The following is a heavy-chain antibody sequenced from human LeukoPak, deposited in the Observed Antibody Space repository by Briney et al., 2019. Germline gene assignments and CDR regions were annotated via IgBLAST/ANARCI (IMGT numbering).Heavy chain of an antibody. Sequence: SETLSLTCTVSGGSITSYYWSWIRQPPGKGLEWIGYVYYSGSTNYNPSLKSRVSISVDTSKNQFSLKLRSVTAADTAVYYCARETSQKGAHYMDVWGKGTTVTISS. CDR3: ARETSQKGAHYMDV. D-gene: IGHD3-16*01. V-gene: IGHV4-59*01. J-gene: IGHJ6*03. CDR2: VYYSGST. CDR1: GGSITSYY.